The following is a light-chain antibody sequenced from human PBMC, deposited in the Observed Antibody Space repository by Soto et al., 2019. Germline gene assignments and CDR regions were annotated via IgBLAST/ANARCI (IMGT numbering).Light chain of an antibody. V-gene: IGKV3D-20*02. J-gene: IGKJ5*01. CDR3: QQRSNWPPIT. CDR2: GAS. CDR1: QSVSSFY. Sequence: ENVLTQSPGTLSLSPGERATLSCRSSQSVSSFYLAWYQQKPGQAPRLLIYGASSRATGIPDRFSGSGSGTDFTLTISRLEPEDFAMYYCQQRSNWPPITFGQGTRLEIK.